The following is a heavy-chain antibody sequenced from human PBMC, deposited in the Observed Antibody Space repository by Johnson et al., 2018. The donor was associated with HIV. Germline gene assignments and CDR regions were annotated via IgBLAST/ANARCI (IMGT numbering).Heavy chain of an antibody. Sequence: QVQLVESGGGVVQPGRSLRLSCAASGFTFSSYGMHWVRQAPGKGLEWVAVISYDGSNKYYADSVKGRVTISRDNSKNTLYLQMNRLRAEDTAVYYCASPTSGYSGVKAFDIWGHGTMVTVSS. V-gene: IGHV3-30*03. D-gene: IGHD3-22*01. CDR3: ASPTSGYSGVKAFDI. J-gene: IGHJ3*02. CDR2: ISYDGSNK. CDR1: GFTFSSYG.